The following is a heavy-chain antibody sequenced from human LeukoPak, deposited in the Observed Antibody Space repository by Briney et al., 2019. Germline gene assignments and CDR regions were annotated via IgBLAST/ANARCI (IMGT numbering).Heavy chain of an antibody. V-gene: IGHV1-2*02. CDR1: GYTFTGYY. CDR3: ARAPIRSQQQLVRDY. J-gene: IGHJ4*02. Sequence: GASVKVSCKASGYTFTGYYMHWVRQAPGQGLEWMGWINPNSGGTNYAQKFQGRVTMTRDTSISTAYMELSRLRSDDTAVYYCARAPIRSQQQLVRDYWGQGTLVTVSS. D-gene: IGHD6-13*01. CDR2: INPNSGGT.